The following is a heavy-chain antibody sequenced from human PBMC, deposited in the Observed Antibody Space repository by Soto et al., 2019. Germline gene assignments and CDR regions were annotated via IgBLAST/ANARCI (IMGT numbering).Heavy chain of an antibody. J-gene: IGHJ4*02. CDR2: IKSRTDGGTT. Sequence: EVQLVESGGGLVKRGGSLRLSCAVSGLTFSNAWMTWVRQAPGKGLEWVGRIKSRTDGGTTDFAAPVTGRFTISGDDPKNTLYLQMNSLKTEDTAVYYCTTQYYYDSSGSFLSWGQGTLVTVAS. CDR3: TTQYYYDSSGSFLS. CDR1: GLTFSNAW. D-gene: IGHD3-22*01. V-gene: IGHV3-15*01.